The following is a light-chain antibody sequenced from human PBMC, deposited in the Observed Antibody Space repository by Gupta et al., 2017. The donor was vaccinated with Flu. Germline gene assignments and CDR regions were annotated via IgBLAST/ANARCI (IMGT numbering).Light chain of an antibody. CDR3: QQSNSFPYT. CDR1: QSITNY. V-gene: IGKV1-39*01. CDR2: AAS. Sequence: DIQMTQSPSSMSASVGDRVTITCRASQSITNYLNWYQQKPGKVPKLLIYAASSLQSGVPSRFSGSGSGTDFTLTISSLQPEDFATYYCQQSNSFPYTFGRGTKVEIK. J-gene: IGKJ4*01.